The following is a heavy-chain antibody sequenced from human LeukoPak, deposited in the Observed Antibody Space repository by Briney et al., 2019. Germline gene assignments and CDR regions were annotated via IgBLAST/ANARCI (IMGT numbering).Heavy chain of an antibody. Sequence: SGGSLRLSCAASGFTFSSYGMHWVRQAPGKGLEWVAVIWYDGSNKYYADSVKGRFTISRDNSKNTLYLQMNSLRAEDTAVYYCAKDGGSSSVNWFDPWGQGTLVTVSS. V-gene: IGHV3-33*06. D-gene: IGHD6-6*01. CDR3: AKDGGSSSVNWFDP. J-gene: IGHJ5*02. CDR2: IWYDGSNK. CDR1: GFTFSSYG.